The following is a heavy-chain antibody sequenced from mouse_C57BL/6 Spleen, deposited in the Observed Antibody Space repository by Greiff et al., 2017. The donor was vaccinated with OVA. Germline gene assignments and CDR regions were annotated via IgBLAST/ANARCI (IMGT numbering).Heavy chain of an antibody. J-gene: IGHJ3*01. D-gene: IGHD1-1*01. Sequence: VQLQQSGPELVKPGASVKISCKASGYAFSSSWMNWVKQRPGKGLEWIGRIYPGDGDTNYNGKFKGKATLTADKSYSTAYMQLSSLTSEDSAVYFCAPYYCGSSSAWFAYWGQGTLVTVSA. V-gene: IGHV1-82*01. CDR2: IYPGDGDT. CDR3: APYYCGSSSAWFAY. CDR1: GYAFSSSW.